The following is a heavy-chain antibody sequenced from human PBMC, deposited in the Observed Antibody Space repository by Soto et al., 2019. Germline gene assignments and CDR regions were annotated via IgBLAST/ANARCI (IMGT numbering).Heavy chain of an antibody. J-gene: IGHJ4*02. CDR3: ARAVGDPLYYLDY. CDR1: SDSISSFY. Sequence: QVQLQESGPGLVRPSETLSLTCTVSSDSISSFYWIWIRQSPGKGLAWIGYTDYSGNTNYNPSLKSRVTRSGDTSKNQFSLRLSSVTAADTAVYYCARAVGDPLYYLDYWGQGTLVTVSS. D-gene: IGHD6-19*01. V-gene: IGHV4-59*08. CDR2: TDYSGNT.